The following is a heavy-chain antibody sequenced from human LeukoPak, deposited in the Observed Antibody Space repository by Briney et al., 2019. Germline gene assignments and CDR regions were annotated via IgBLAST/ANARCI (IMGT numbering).Heavy chain of an antibody. CDR2: ISSYNGNT. D-gene: IGHD2-2*01. V-gene: IGHV1-18*01. CDR1: GYTFNTYG. CDR3: ARDARIVLTPAAIELYYSGLDA. J-gene: IGHJ6*02. Sequence: ASVKVSCKASGYTFNTYGITWVRQAPGQGLEWMGWISSYNGNTDNAKKFKGRLTMTTETSTGTVYMELRSLRPDDTAVYFCARDARIVLTPAAIELYYSGLDAWGQGTPVIVSS.